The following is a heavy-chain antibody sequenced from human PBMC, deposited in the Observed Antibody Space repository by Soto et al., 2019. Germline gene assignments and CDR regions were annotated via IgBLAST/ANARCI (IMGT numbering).Heavy chain of an antibody. CDR2: ITSTSSTI. V-gene: IGHV3-48*01. Sequence: EVQLVESGGGLVQPGGSLRLSCAASGFTFSSYSMNWVRQAPGKGLEWVSHITSTSSTIYYADSVKGRFTISRDNAKNSLYLQIHSLRAEDTAVYYCASSIGANYFQHWGQGTLVTVSS. CDR3: ASSIGANYFQH. D-gene: IGHD6-6*01. CDR1: GFTFSSYS. J-gene: IGHJ1*01.